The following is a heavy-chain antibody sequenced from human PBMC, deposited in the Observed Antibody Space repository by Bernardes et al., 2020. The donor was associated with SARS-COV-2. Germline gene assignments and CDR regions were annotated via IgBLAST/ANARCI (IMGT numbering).Heavy chain of an antibody. Sequence: SETLSLTCTVSGGSISSSSYYWGWIRQPPGKGLEWIGSIYYSGSTYYNPSLKSRVTISVDTSKNQFSLKLSSVTAADTAVYYCARGWEGMATIDYWGQGTLVTVSS. D-gene: IGHD5-12*01. V-gene: IGHV4-39*01. CDR1: GGSISSSSYY. CDR3: ARGWEGMATIDY. CDR2: IYYSGST. J-gene: IGHJ4*02.